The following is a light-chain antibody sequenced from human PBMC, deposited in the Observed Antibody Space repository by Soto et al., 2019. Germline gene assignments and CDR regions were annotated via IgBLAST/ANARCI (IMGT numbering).Light chain of an antibody. CDR1: QSLLYSSNNKNY. Sequence: DIVMTQSPDSLAVSLGERATINCKSSQSLLYSSNNKNYLAWYQQKPGQPPKLLIDWASTRQSGVPDRFSGSGSGPDFTLTISSLQADDAAVYYCQHYYGTLWTFGQGTKVEIK. CDR2: WAS. CDR3: QHYYGTLWT. V-gene: IGKV4-1*01. J-gene: IGKJ1*01.